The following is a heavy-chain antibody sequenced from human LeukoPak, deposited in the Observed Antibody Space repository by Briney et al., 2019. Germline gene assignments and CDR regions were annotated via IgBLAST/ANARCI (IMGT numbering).Heavy chain of an antibody. V-gene: IGHV4-59*01. CDR1: GGSISSYY. CDR3: ARNKYSYAPYYYYGMDV. CDR2: IYYSGST. D-gene: IGHD5-18*01. Sequence: SETLSLTCTVSGGSISSYYWSWIRQPPGKGLEWIGYIYYSGSTNYNPSLKSQVTISVDTSKNQFSLKLSSVTVADTAVYYCARNKYSYAPYYYYGMDVWGQGTTVTVSS. J-gene: IGHJ6*02.